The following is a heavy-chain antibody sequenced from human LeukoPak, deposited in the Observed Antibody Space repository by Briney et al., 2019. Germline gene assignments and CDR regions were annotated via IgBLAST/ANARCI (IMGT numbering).Heavy chain of an antibody. CDR3: ASWRYYDSSGYYPY. V-gene: IGHV4-4*07. Sequence: SETLSLTCTVSGGSISSYYWSWIRQPAGKGLGWIGRIYTSGSTNYNPSLKSRVTMSVDTSKNQFSLKLSSVTAADTAVYYCASWRYYDSSGYYPYWGQGTLVTVSS. J-gene: IGHJ4*02. CDR1: GGSISSYY. D-gene: IGHD3-22*01. CDR2: IYTSGST.